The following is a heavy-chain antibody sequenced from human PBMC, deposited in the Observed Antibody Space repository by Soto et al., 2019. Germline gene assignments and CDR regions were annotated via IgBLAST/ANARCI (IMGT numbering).Heavy chain of an antibody. CDR1: GYTFTSYG. J-gene: IGHJ5*02. CDR2: ISAYNGNT. Sequence: QVQLVQSGAEVKKPGASVKVSCKASGYTFTSYGISWVRQAPGQGLEWMGWISAYNGNTKYAQKLKGRVTMTTDTSTSTADMDRRSLRSDDTAVYYCASDNRLPITIFGVFTIGGLFDPWGQGTLVTVSS. V-gene: IGHV1-18*04. CDR3: ASDNRLPITIFGVFTIGGLFDP. D-gene: IGHD3-3*01.